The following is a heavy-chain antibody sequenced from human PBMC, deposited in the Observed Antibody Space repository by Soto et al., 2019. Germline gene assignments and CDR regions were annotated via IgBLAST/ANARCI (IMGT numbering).Heavy chain of an antibody. V-gene: IGHV4-30-2*01. D-gene: IGHD2-2*01. Sequence: QLQLQESGSGLVKPSQTLSLTCAVSGGSISRGGYSWSWVRQPPGKGLEWIGYLCHSGSTYYNPSLRRRGTITVDRSKNQFALKLSSVTAAGTAVYYCARVPDDWGQGTLVTFSS. CDR3: ARVPDD. CDR1: GGSISRGGYS. CDR2: LCHSGST. J-gene: IGHJ4*02.